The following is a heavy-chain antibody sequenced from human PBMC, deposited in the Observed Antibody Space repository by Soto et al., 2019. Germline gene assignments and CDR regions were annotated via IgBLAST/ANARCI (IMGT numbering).Heavy chain of an antibody. CDR3: AKDEGVGGTLGLFDY. CDR2: MSSDGSKI. D-gene: IGHD1-26*01. J-gene: IGHJ4*02. CDR1: GFDFTYYA. Sequence: QVQLVESGGGAVQPGESLRLSCVASGFDFTYYAMHWVRQAPGKGLESVAVMSSDGSKIHHTDSVKGRFTISRDNSKNTLSLQMNSPRKEDTAVYFCAKDEGVGGTLGLFDYWGQGTLVSVSS. V-gene: IGHV3-30*18.